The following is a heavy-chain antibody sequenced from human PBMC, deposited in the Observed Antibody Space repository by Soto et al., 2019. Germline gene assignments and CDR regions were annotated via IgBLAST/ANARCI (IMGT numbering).Heavy chain of an antibody. CDR3: AKSILGSAYDYGLLVDY. V-gene: IGHV3-23*01. Sequence: GGSLRLSCAASGFTFNTYAMSWVRQAPGKGLEWVSVISGSGGSTYSADSVKGRFTISRDSTKNALYLQMNSLRAEDTAVYYCAKSILGSAYDYGLLVDYWGQGPLVTVSS. J-gene: IGHJ4*02. D-gene: IGHD5-12*01. CDR2: ISGSGGST. CDR1: GFTFNTYA.